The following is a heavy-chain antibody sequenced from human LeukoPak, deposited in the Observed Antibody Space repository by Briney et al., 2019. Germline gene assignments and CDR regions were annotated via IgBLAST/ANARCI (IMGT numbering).Heavy chain of an antibody. CDR3: ARGSHNWNDTYYYYMDV. CDR1: GGTFSNYP. CDR2: IIPMFATP. D-gene: IGHD1-20*01. V-gene: IGHV1-69*05. Sequence: SVKVSCKASGGTFSNYPITWVRQAPGQGLEWMGGIIPMFATPNYAQKFLGRVTITTDESTSTAFIELRSLRSEDTAVYYCARGSHNWNDTYYYYMDVWGKGSTVTVSS. J-gene: IGHJ6*03.